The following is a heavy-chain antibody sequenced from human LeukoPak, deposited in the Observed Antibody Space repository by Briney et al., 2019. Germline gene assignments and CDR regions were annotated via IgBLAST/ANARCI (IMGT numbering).Heavy chain of an antibody. CDR3: ARQGGGGRAFDI. CDR2: INHSGST. V-gene: IGHV4-34*01. CDR1: GGSFSGYY. J-gene: IGHJ3*02. Sequence: SETLSLTCAVYGGSFSGYYWSWIRQPPGKGLEWIGEINHSGSTNYNPSLKSRVTISIDTSKNQFSLELSSVTATDTAIYYCARQGGGGRAFDIWGQGTMVTVSS. D-gene: IGHD1-26*01.